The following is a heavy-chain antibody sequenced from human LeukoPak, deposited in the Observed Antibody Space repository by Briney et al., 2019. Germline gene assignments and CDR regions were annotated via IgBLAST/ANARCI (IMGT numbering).Heavy chain of an antibody. D-gene: IGHD4-23*01. Sequence: PGGSLRLSCAASGFTFSSYAMHWVRQAPGKGLEWVAVISYDGSNKYYADSVKGRFTISRDNSKNTLYLQMNSLRAEGTAVYYCAKSHGGRLVGYFDYWGQGTLVTVSS. CDR3: AKSHGGRLVGYFDY. CDR2: ISYDGSNK. J-gene: IGHJ4*02. V-gene: IGHV3-30-3*02. CDR1: GFTFSSYA.